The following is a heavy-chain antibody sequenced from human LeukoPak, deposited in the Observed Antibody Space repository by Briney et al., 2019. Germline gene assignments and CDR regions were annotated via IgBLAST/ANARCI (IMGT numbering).Heavy chain of an antibody. CDR1: GFSFSNYG. J-gene: IGHJ1*01. Sequence: GGSLRLSCAASGFSFSNYGVNWVRQTPGKGLECVSAISGSGGGTFYAPSVKGRFTISRDNSKNMLFLQMNGLRAEDTATYYCAKSRSPGYSMGYDPEYWGQGTLVIVST. V-gene: IGHV3-23*01. CDR2: ISGSGGGT. D-gene: IGHD5-18*01. CDR3: AKSRSPGYSMGYDPEY.